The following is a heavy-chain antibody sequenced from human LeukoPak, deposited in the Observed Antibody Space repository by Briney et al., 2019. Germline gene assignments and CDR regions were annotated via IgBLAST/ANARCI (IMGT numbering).Heavy chain of an antibody. CDR1: GFTFSYFY. J-gene: IGHJ3*02. V-gene: IGHV3-11*04. Sequence: GGSLRLSCAASGFTFSYFYMTWIRQAPGKGLEWVSYISGDGANIFYADSVKGRFTVSRDNAKNSLYLQMNSLRGEDTAIYYSAIKDLEIGGTFIIPDGFDIWGQGTLVTVSS. CDR3: AIKDLEIGGTFIIPDGFDI. CDR2: ISGDGANI. D-gene: IGHD3-3*01.